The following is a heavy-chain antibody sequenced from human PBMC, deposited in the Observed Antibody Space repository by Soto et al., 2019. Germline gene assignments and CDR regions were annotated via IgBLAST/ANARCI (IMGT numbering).Heavy chain of an antibody. Sequence: QVQLHESGPGLVKPSETLSLTCTVSGGSVISDYWSWIRQPQGKGLEWIAYIHYSGSTNYNPSLKSRVTMSIDTSKSQVSLKLSSVTATDTAVYYCAITTASGYMDVWGKGTTVTVSS. CDR1: GGSVISDY. V-gene: IGHV4-59*08. CDR2: IHYSGST. J-gene: IGHJ6*03. CDR3: AITTASGYMDV. D-gene: IGHD4-17*01.